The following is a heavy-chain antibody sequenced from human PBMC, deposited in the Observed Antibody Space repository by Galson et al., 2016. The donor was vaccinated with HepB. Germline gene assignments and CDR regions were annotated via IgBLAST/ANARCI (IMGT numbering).Heavy chain of an antibody. CDR1: GFTFDDYA. V-gene: IGHV3-9*01. D-gene: IGHD3-16*01. CDR2: ISLNSGNI. Sequence: LRLSCAASGFTFDDYAMHWVRQTPGKGLEWVAGISLNSGNIDYADSVKGRFTISRDNAKNSLYLQMNSLRAEDTALYYCAKDVSTLGFDSWGQGTLVTVSS. J-gene: IGHJ4*02. CDR3: AKDVSTLGFDS.